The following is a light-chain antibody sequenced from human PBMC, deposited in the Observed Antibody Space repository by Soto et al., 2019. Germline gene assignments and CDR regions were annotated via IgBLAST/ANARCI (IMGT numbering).Light chain of an antibody. J-gene: IGLJ2*01. CDR2: DNY. Sequence: QSVLTQPPSVSAAPGQTINISCSGRTSNIGENYLSWYQQLPGAAPKLLIFDNYKRPSGIPDRFSGSKSGTSATLGITGLQAGDEADYDCGTWDSSLRAGVFGGGTKVTVL. V-gene: IGLV1-51*01. CDR1: TSNIGENY. CDR3: GTWDSSLRAGV.